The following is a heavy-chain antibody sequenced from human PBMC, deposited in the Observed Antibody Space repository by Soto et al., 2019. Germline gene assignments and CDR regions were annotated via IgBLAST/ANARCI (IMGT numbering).Heavy chain of an antibody. J-gene: IGHJ5*02. Sequence: GASVKVSCKASGGTFSSYAISWVRQAPGQGLEWMGGIIPIFGTANYAQKFQGRVTITADESTSTAYMELSSLRSEDTAVYYCARGSPRENWFDPWGQGTLVTVS. CDR1: GGTFSSYA. V-gene: IGHV1-69*13. CDR3: ARGSPRENWFDP. D-gene: IGHD1-26*01. CDR2: IIPIFGTA.